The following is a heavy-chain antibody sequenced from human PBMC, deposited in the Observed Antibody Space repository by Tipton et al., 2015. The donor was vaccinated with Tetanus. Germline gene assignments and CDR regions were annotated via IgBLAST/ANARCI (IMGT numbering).Heavy chain of an antibody. V-gene: IGHV1-2*06. CDR2: INPKTGGT. Sequence: QSGAEVKKPGASVKVSCKASGYTFIDFYIHWVRQAPGQGLEWMGRINPKTGGTNYAQQFQGRVTMTRDTSISTAYMELSRLRSDDTALYYCARVVYIGGYDFFDYWGQGTLVTVSS. CDR1: GYTFIDFY. D-gene: IGHD5-12*01. CDR3: ARVVYIGGYDFFDY. J-gene: IGHJ4*02.